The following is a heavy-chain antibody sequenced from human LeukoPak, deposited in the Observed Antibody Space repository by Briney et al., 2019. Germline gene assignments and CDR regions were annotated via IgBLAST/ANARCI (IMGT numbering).Heavy chain of an antibody. V-gene: IGHV3-23*01. D-gene: IGHD3-10*01. CDR3: AKDRGGGGYYFDY. CDR2: ISGSGGST. Sequence: GGVLRLSCAASGFTFSSYAMSWVRQAPGKGLEWVSAISGSGGSTYYADSVKGRFTISRDNSKNTLYLQMNSLRAEDTAVYYCAKDRGGGGYYFDYWGQGTLVTVSS. CDR1: GFTFSSYA. J-gene: IGHJ4*02.